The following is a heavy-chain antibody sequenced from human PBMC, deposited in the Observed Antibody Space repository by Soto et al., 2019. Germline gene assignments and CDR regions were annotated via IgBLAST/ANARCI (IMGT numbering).Heavy chain of an antibody. D-gene: IGHD2-2*01. CDR1: GGSISSGPYS. J-gene: IGHJ6*02. V-gene: IGHV4-39*01. Sequence: SETLSLTCTVSGGSISSGPYSWGWIRQPPGEGLEWIGTFHCSESTYYNPSLESRVTISVDTSKNQFSLKVTSVTVADTAVYYCARLGGYCSSTSCYGYYVMDVWGQGTTVIVSS. CDR3: ARLGGYCSSTSCYGYYVMDV. CDR2: FHCSEST.